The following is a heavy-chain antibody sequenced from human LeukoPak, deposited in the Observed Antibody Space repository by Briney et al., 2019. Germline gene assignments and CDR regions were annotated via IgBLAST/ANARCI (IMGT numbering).Heavy chain of an antibody. J-gene: IGHJ4*02. D-gene: IGHD3-3*01. CDR2: ISSSSSYI. CDR3: ARDYGWSLDY. V-gene: IGHV3-21*04. Sequence: GGSLRLSCAASGFTFSSYSINWVRQAPGKGLEWVSSISSSSSYIYYADSVKGRLTISRDNAKNSLYLQMNSLRAEDTALYYCARDYGWSLDYWGQGTLVTVSS. CDR1: GFTFSSYS.